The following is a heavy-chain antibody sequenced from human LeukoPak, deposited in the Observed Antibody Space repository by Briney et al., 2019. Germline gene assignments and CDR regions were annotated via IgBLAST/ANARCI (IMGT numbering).Heavy chain of an antibody. D-gene: IGHD3-10*01. CDR3: ARGSTYYYGSGSSPRDFDY. V-gene: IGHV4-31*03. CDR2: IYYSGST. CDR1: GGSISSGGYY. J-gene: IGHJ4*02. Sequence: SQTLSLTCTVSGGSISSGGYYWSWIRQHPGKGLEWIGYIYYSGSTYYNPSLKSRVTISVDTSKNQFSLKLSSVTAADTAVYYYARGSTYYYGSGSSPRDFDYWGQGTLVTVSS.